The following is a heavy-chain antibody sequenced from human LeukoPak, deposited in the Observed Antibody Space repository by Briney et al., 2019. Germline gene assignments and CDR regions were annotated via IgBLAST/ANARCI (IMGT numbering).Heavy chain of an antibody. J-gene: IGHJ4*02. D-gene: IGHD6-6*01. CDR1: GVTVGNNY. CDR2: IYSGGST. Sequence: PGGSLRLSCAASGVTVGNNYMNWVRQAPGKGLEWVSLIYSGGSTHYVDSVKGRFTISRDNSKNTLYLQMNSLRVDDTAVYYCARDPPAVAANTYGWGQGTLVTVSS. V-gene: IGHV3-66*01. CDR3: ARDPPAVAANTYG.